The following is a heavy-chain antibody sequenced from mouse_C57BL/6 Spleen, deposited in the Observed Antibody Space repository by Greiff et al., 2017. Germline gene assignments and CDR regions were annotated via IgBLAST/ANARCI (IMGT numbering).Heavy chain of an antibody. CDR1: GFTFSNYW. V-gene: IGHV6-3*01. CDR3: TGWTGTGFAY. D-gene: IGHD4-1*01. Sequence: EVKLVESGGGLVQPGGSMKLSCVASGFTFSNYWMNWVRQSPEKGLEWVAQIRLKSDNYATHYAESVKGRFTIARDASKSSVYLQMHNLRAEDTGIYYCTGWTGTGFAYWGQGTLVTVSA. J-gene: IGHJ3*01. CDR2: IRLKSDNYAT.